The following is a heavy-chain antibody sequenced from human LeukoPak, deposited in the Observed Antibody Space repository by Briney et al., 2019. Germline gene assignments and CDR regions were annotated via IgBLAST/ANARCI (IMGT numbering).Heavy chain of an antibody. D-gene: IGHD1/OR15-1a*01. Sequence: GGSLRLSCTVSGLSFRSRAFHWVRQAPGKGLDWVSSITGSGGTTFYADSVKGRFTISRDSSKNTLYLQMNSLRAEDTAVYYCVRDGTLIGAGPAWGQGTLVTVSS. V-gene: IGHV3-23*01. CDR3: VRDGTLIGAGPA. CDR1: GLSFRSRA. CDR2: ITGSGGTT. J-gene: IGHJ5*02.